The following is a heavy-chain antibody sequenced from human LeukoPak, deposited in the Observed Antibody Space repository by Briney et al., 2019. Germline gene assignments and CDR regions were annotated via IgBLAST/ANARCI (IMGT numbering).Heavy chain of an antibody. CDR3: ARSDSSGYYRNY. CDR1: GFTVSSNY. J-gene: IGHJ4*02. CDR2: IYSGGST. V-gene: IGHV3-66*02. D-gene: IGHD3-22*01. Sequence: GGSLRLSCAASGFTVSSNYMSWVRHAPGKGLEWVSVIYSGGSTYYADSVKGRFTISRDNSKNTLYLQMNSLRAEDTAVYYCARSDSSGYYRNYWGQGTLVTVSS.